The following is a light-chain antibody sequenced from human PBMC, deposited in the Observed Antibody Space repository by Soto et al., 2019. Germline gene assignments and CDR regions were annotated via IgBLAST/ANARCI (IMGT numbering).Light chain of an antibody. CDR2: AAS. V-gene: IGKV1-39*01. J-gene: IGKJ2*01. Sequence: DIQMTQSPSSLSASVGDRVTITCRASQSISSYLNWYQQKPGKAPKLLIYAASSLQSGVPSRFSGSGSGTDFTLTISSLQPEDFATYYCQQRFVTFGQGTKLEIK. CDR1: QSISSY. CDR3: QQRFVT.